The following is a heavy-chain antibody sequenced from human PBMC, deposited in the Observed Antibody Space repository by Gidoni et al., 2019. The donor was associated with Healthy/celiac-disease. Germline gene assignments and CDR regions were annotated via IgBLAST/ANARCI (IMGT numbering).Heavy chain of an antibody. CDR3: ASRGRSAAPWKLFDY. V-gene: IGHV4-34*01. CDR1: GGSFSGYY. CDR2: INHSGST. J-gene: IGHJ4*02. D-gene: IGHD6-13*01. Sequence: QVQLQQWGAGLLKPSETLSLTCAVYGGSFSGYYWSWIRQPPGKGLEWIGEINHSGSTNYNPSLKSRVTISVDTSKNQFSLKLSSVTAADTAVYYCASRGRSAAPWKLFDYWGQGTLVTVSS.